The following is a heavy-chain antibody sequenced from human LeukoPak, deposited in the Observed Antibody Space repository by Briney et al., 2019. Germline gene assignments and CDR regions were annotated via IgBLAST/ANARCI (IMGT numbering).Heavy chain of an antibody. V-gene: IGHV3-30*14. Sequence: PGGSLRLSCAASGFSFSNSAMHWVRQAPGKGLEWVALISYDGSNNFYADSLKGRFTISRDNSKNTLYLQINSLGPEDTAVYYCARDRDGGEWFDDAFDIWGQGTMVTVSS. D-gene: IGHD3-3*01. CDR1: GFSFSNSA. CDR2: ISYDGSNN. CDR3: ARDRDGGEWFDDAFDI. J-gene: IGHJ3*02.